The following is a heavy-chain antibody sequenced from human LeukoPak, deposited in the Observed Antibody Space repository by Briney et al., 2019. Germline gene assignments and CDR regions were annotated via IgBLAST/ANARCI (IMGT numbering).Heavy chain of an antibody. CDR2: IYSGGRT. J-gene: IGHJ6*02. CDR1: GFTVSSTY. Sequence: GGSLRLSCAASGFTVSSTYMNWVRQAPGKGLEWVSVIYSGGRTYYAESVKGRFTISRDNSKNTVYLQMNSLRAEDTAVYYCARDAPSPISYYYGMDVWGQGTTVTVSS. CDR3: ARDAPSPISYYYGMDV. V-gene: IGHV3-66*01.